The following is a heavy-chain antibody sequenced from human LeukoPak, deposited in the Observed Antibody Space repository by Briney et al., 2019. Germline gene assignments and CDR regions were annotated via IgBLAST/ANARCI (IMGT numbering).Heavy chain of an antibody. CDR3: ARLRYYGMDV. CDR1: GFIFSHAW. Sequence: GGSLRLSCAASGFIFSHAWMSWVRQAPGKGLEWVSAISGSGGSTYYADSVKSRFTISRDNAKNSLYLQMNSLRAEDTAVYYCARLRYYGMDVWGQGTTVTVSS. CDR2: ISGSGGST. J-gene: IGHJ6*02. V-gene: IGHV3-11*04.